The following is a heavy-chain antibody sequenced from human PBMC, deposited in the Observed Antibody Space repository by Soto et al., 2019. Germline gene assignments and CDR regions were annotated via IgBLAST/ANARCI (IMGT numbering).Heavy chain of an antibody. D-gene: IGHD2-15*01. CDR1: GFTFSSYA. Sequence: GGSLRLSCAASGFTFSSYAMHWVRQAPGKGLEWVAVISYDGSNKYYADSVKGRFTISRDNSKNTLYLQMNSLGAEDTAVYYCARDSCSGGSCYCYYGMDVWGQGTPVTVSS. J-gene: IGHJ6*02. CDR3: ARDSCSGGSCYCYYGMDV. V-gene: IGHV3-30*04. CDR2: ISYDGSNK.